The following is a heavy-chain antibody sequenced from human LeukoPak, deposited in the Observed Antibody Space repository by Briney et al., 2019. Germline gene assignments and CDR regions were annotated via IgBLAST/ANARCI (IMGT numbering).Heavy chain of an antibody. D-gene: IGHD1-26*01. Sequence: GGSLKLSCAASRFTSSTYGMHWVRQAPGKGLEWVAVISYDGSNKYYADSVKGRFTITRDNSKNTLYLQMNSLRVEDTAVYYCAKGGPPTGASPRPWDFNYWGQGTLVTVSS. J-gene: IGHJ4*02. CDR1: RFTSSTYG. CDR3: AKGGPPTGASPRPWDFNY. V-gene: IGHV3-30*18. CDR2: ISYDGSNK.